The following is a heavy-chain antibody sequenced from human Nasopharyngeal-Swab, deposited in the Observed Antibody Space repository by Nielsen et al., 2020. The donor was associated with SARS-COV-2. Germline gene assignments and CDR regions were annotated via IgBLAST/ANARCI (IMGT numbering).Heavy chain of an antibody. CDR3: ARDVVGATTTDAFDI. D-gene: IGHD1-26*01. CDR2: IYHSGST. Sequence: SETLSLTCAVSGGSISSSNWWSWVRQPPGKGLEWIGEIYHSGSTNYNQSLKSRVTISVDESKNQFSLKLSSVTAADTAVYFCARDVVGATTTDAFDIWGQGTMVTVSS. CDR1: GGSISSSNW. V-gene: IGHV4-4*02. J-gene: IGHJ3*02.